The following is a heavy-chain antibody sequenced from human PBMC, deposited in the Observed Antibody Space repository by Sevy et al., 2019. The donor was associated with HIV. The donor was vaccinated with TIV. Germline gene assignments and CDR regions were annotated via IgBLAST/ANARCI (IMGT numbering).Heavy chain of an antibody. Sequence: GGSLRLSCAASEVTFYNYAMTWVRQAPGKGLEWVANIKQDGSDKYYMESVKGRFNISRDNTKNSLYLQLNSLRAEDTAVYYCARSWDYWGQMGYWGQGTLVTVSS. J-gene: IGHJ4*02. CDR3: ARSWDYWGQMGY. CDR1: EVTFYNYA. CDR2: IKQDGSDK. V-gene: IGHV3-7*03. D-gene: IGHD7-27*01.